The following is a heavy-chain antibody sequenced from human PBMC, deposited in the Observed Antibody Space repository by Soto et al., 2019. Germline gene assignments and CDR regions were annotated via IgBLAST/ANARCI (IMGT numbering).Heavy chain of an antibody. Sequence: QVQLQESGPRLVKPSGTLSLTCAVYGGSLSSCNWWSWVRQPPGKGLEWIGEIYRYGSTSYNPSLKSRVTIAVDKSKKQNSLKMTSLTAADTAVYFCSGGGRPGQIDWFDPWGQGILVTVSS. D-gene: IGHD2-21*01. CDR1: GGSLSSCNW. CDR2: IYRYGST. CDR3: SGGGRPGQIDWFDP. V-gene: IGHV4-4*02. J-gene: IGHJ5*02.